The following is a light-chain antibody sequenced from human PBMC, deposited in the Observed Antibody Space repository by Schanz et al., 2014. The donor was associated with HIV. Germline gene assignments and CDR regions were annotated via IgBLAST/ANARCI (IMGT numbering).Light chain of an antibody. CDR1: QYISRW. CDR3: QQTYSSAAIT. CDR2: QAS. J-gene: IGKJ5*01. V-gene: IGKV1-5*03. Sequence: DIQMTQSPSTLSASVGDGVTLTCRASQYISRWLAWYQQKPGQAPHLLIYQASTLQTGVSSRFSGSGSGTDFTLSISSLQPEDFATYYCQQTYSSAAITFGQGTRLEIK.